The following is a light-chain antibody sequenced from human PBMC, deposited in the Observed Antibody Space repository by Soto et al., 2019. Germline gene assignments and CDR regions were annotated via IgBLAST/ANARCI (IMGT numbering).Light chain of an antibody. V-gene: IGKV3-11*01. CDR1: QSVTSS. Sequence: EIVLTQSPATLSLSPGDRATLSCRASQSVTSSLAWIQQKPGQAPRLLIYDVSRRATDIPARFSGSGSGTDFTLTISRLEPEAFAVYYCQERTTWPTFGGGTKVEIK. CDR3: QERTTWPT. CDR2: DVS. J-gene: IGKJ4*01.